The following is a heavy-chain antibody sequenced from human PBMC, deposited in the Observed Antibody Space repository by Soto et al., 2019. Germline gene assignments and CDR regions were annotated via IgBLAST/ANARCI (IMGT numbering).Heavy chain of an antibody. V-gene: IGHV1-18*01. D-gene: IGHD3-22*01. J-gene: IGHJ4*02. CDR3: ARGPPHLYYYDSSGYYPSGY. CDR2: ISAYNGNT. Sequence: QVQLVQSGAEVKKPGDSVKVSCKASGYTFTSYGISWVRQAPGQGLEWMGWISAYNGNTNYAQKLQGRVTMTTDTSTSTACMGLRSLSSDDTAVYYCARGPPHLYYYDSSGYYPSGYWGQGTLVTVSS. CDR1: GYTFTSYG.